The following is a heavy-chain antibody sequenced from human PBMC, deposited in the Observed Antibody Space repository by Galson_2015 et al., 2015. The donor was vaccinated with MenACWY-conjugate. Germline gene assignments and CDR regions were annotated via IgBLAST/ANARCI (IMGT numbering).Heavy chain of an antibody. V-gene: IGHV3-48*03. CDR1: AFTFSSFE. Sequence: SLRLSCAASAFTFSSFEMNWVRQAPGKGLEWVSYISSSGNTIYYADSVKGRFTISRDNAKNSLYLQMNSLRAEDTAVYYCARGVYDSSGYYFPWGQGTLVTVSS. J-gene: IGHJ1*01. CDR3: ARGVYDSSGYYFP. D-gene: IGHD3-22*01. CDR2: ISSSGNTI.